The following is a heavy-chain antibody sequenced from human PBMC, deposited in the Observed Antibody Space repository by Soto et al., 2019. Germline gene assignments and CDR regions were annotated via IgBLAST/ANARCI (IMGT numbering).Heavy chain of an antibody. CDR3: AMVDVYVTPSPQDV. CDR2: INTYNGNT. CDR1: GYTFTRYG. D-gene: IGHD3-16*01. Sequence: QVQLVQSGAEVKNPGASVKVSCKASGYTFTRYGIGWARQAPGQGLEWMGWINTYNGNTNYAQNVQGRVTLTTDTXXSTAYRELRGLRSNDTAIYYCAMVDVYVTPSPQDVWGQGTTVIVSS. V-gene: IGHV1-18*01. J-gene: IGHJ6*02.